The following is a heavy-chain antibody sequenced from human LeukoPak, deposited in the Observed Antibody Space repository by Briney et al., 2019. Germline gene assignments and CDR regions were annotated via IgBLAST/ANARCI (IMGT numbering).Heavy chain of an antibody. J-gene: IGHJ4*02. D-gene: IGHD6-19*01. CDR2: INPNSGGT. V-gene: IGHV1-2*02. CDR1: GYTFTDYF. Sequence: ASVKVSCKASGYTFTDYFLHWVRQAPGQGLEWMGWINPNSGGTNYAQKFQGRVTMTRDTSISTAYMELSRLRSEDTAMYYCARFPRGWHADYWGQGTLVTVSS. CDR3: ARFPRGWHADY.